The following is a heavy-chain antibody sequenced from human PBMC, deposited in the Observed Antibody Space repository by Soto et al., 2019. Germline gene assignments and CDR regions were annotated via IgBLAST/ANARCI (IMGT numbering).Heavy chain of an antibody. CDR3: ARVGEDSSGWSGLYYGMDV. D-gene: IGHD6-19*01. J-gene: IGHJ6*02. CDR1: GFTFSSYA. Sequence: EVQLLESGGGLVQPGGSLRLSCAASGFTFSSYAMSWVRQAPGKGLEWVSGISGSGGSTYYADSVKGRFTISRDNSKNTLYLQMNSLRAEDTAVYYCARVGEDSSGWSGLYYGMDVWGQGTTVTVSS. CDR2: ISGSGGST. V-gene: IGHV3-23*01.